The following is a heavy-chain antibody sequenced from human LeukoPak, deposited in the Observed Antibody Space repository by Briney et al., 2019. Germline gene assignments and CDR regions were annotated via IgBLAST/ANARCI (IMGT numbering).Heavy chain of an antibody. Sequence: PGGSLRLSCAASGFTFSSYAMHWVRQAPGKGLEWVSSISSSSSTMHYADSVKGRLTISRDNAKNSLYLQINSLRAEDTAVYYCVRGDSRDYWGQGTLVTVSS. V-gene: IGHV3-21*01. D-gene: IGHD6-13*01. CDR2: ISSSSSTM. CDR3: VRGDSRDY. CDR1: GFTFSSYA. J-gene: IGHJ4*02.